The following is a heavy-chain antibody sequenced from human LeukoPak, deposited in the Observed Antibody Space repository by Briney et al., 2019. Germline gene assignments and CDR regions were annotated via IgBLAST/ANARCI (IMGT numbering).Heavy chain of an antibody. V-gene: IGHV1-18*01. Sequence: ASVKVSCKASGCTFTSYGISWVRQAPGQGLEWMGWISAYNGNTNYAQKLQGRVTMTTDTSTSTAYMELRSLRSDDTAVYYCARAKDGAATNWFDPWGQGTLVTVSS. D-gene: IGHD6-13*01. CDR1: GCTFTSYG. CDR3: ARAKDGAATNWFDP. J-gene: IGHJ5*02. CDR2: ISAYNGNT.